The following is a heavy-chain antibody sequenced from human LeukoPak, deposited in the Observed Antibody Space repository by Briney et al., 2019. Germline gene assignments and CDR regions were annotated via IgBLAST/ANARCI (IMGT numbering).Heavy chain of an antibody. CDR1: GFTFSDYG. V-gene: IGHV3-33*01. D-gene: IGHD6-19*01. CDR3: ATPTRSGWRYYFDY. Sequence: GRSLRLSCAASGFTFSDYGMHWVRQAPGKGLEWVALIWYDGSNKYYADSVKGRFTISRDNSKNTLYLQMNSLRAEDTAVYYCATPTRSGWRYYFDYWGQGTLVTVSS. CDR2: IWYDGSNK. J-gene: IGHJ4*02.